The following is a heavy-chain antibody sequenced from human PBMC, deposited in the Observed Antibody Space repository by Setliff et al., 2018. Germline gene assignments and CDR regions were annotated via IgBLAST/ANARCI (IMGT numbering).Heavy chain of an antibody. CDR3: ARLKYYNSGTYWGNWDYYSGMDV. CDR1: GGSVNSGYDN. D-gene: IGHD3-22*01. Sequence: SETLSLTCTVSGGSVNSGYDNWNWLRQPAGKGLEWIGHINRRGSTKYNPSLKSRVAISIDVSKKQFSLELNSVTPADTAKYYCARLKYYNSGTYWGNWDYYSGMDVWGKGTTVTVSS. CDR2: INRRGST. J-gene: IGHJ6*04. V-gene: IGHV4-61*10.